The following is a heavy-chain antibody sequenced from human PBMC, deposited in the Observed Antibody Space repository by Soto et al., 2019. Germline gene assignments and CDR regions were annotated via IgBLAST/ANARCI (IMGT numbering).Heavy chain of an antibody. J-gene: IGHJ4*02. CDR3: ARVGRTCWYEFPF. CDR1: GFTFSEYR. CDR2: ISTDGSST. V-gene: IGHV3-74*01. D-gene: IGHD6-13*01. Sequence: EVQLVGSGGGVVQPGGSLRLSCAASGFTFSEYRMHWVRQAPGKGLVWVAHISTDGSSTYYSDSVKGRFTISRDNAKNTLYLQMNNLRAEDTAIYYCARVGRTCWYEFPFWGQGTLVTVSS.